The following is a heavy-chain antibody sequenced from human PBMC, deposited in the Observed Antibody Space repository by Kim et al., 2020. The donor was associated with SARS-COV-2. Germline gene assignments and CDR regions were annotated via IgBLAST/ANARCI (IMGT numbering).Heavy chain of an antibody. Sequence: SETLSLTCTVSGGSISSYYWSWIRQPPGKGLEWIGYIYYSGSTNYNPSLKSRVTISVDTSKNQFSLKLSSVTAADTAVYYCARQGRYSGYDWYFDYWGQGTLVTVSS. J-gene: IGHJ4*02. CDR1: GGSISSYY. V-gene: IGHV4-59*08. CDR3: ARQGRYSGYDWYFDY. CDR2: IYYSGST. D-gene: IGHD5-12*01.